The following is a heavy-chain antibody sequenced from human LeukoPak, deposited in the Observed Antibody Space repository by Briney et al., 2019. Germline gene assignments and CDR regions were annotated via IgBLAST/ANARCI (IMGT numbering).Heavy chain of an antibody. CDR1: GGSISSYY. CDR2: IYYSGST. D-gene: IGHD2-2*01. J-gene: IGHJ6*03. V-gene: IGHV4-59*01. Sequence: SETLSLTCTVSGGSISSYYWSWIRQPPGKGLEWIGYIYYSGSTNYNPSLKSRVTISVDTSKNQFSLKLSSVTAADTAVYYCARARRYCSSTSCRTIVNYYYMDVWGKGTTVTVSS. CDR3: ARARRYCSSTSCRTIVNYYYMDV.